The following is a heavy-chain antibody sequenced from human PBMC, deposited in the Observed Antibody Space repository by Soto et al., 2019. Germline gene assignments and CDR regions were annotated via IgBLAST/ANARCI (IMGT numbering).Heavy chain of an antibody. CDR1: GFTFSNYA. D-gene: IGHD3-10*01. CDR3: ARNYYGSGSYLGPFGY. CDR2: ISYDGSNE. J-gene: IGHJ4*02. V-gene: IGHV3-30*04. Sequence: QVQLVESGGGVVQPGGSLRLSYAASGFTFSNYAMHGFRQAPGKGLEWVAVISYDGSNEYYADSVKGRFTVSRDNSKNTLYLQMNSLRPEDTAVYYCARNYYGSGSYLGPFGYWGQGTLVTVSS.